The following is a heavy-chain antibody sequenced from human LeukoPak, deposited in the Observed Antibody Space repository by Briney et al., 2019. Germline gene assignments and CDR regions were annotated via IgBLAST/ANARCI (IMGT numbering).Heavy chain of an antibody. Sequence: PGRSLRLSCAASGFTFDDYAMHWVRQAPGKALEWVSTVSGSGARTFGADAVKGRFTISRDNSMDTVYLQMNSLTADDTAVYYCAKAGFRGFSLHYFDFWGQGTLVTVSS. CDR3: AKAGFRGFSLHYFDF. J-gene: IGHJ4*02. V-gene: IGHV3-23*01. CDR2: VSGSGART. CDR1: GFTFDDYA. D-gene: IGHD5-18*01.